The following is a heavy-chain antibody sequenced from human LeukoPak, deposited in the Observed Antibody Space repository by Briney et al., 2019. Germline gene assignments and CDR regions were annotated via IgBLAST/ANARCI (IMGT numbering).Heavy chain of an antibody. J-gene: IGHJ4*02. D-gene: IGHD3-22*01. Sequence: GGSLRLSCAASGFTFSSDAMHWVRHAPGKGLEYVSAISSNGGTTHYGNSVKGRFTISRDNSKNTLYLQMGSLRAEDMAVYFCARSSGYGYYFDYWGQGTLVTVSS. V-gene: IGHV3-64*01. CDR2: ISSNGGTT. CDR1: GFTFSSDA. CDR3: ARSSGYGYYFDY.